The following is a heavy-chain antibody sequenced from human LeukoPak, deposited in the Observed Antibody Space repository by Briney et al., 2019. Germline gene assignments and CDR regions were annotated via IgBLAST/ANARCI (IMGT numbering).Heavy chain of an antibody. CDR3: ARVGPKFSGDYPLYFDY. V-gene: IGHV1-18*01. CDR2: ISAYNGNT. D-gene: IGHD4-17*01. Sequence: EASVKVSCKASGYSFSGHGITWVRQAPGQGLEWMGWISAYNGNTKYAQNLQGRVTMTTDISTSTAYMELRSLRSDDTAVYYCARVGPKFSGDYPLYFDYWGQGTLVPVSS. J-gene: IGHJ4*02. CDR1: GYSFSGHG.